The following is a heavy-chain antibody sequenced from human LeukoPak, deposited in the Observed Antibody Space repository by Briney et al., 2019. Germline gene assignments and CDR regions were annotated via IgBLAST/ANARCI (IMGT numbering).Heavy chain of an antibody. J-gene: IGHJ4*02. CDR2: ISTDGDSV. V-gene: IGHV3-11*04. CDR3: VVGCSCCYTHGFYFDY. D-gene: IGHD2-2*02. CDR1: GFTFSDYF. Sequence: GGSLRLSCAASGFTFSDYFMTWIRQTPGKGLEWISYISTDGDSVYYADSVRGRFTISRDNAKNSLYLQMTFLRAEDTAVYYCVVGCSCCYTHGFYFDYWGQGALVTVSS.